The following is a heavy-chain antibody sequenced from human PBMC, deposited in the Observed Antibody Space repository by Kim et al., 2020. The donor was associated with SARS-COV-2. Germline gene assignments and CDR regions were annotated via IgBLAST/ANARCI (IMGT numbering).Heavy chain of an antibody. Sequence: ASVKVSCKASGYTFTSYSITWVRQAPGQGLELVGWISPYNGNTNYAQKLHVRVTMTTDTSTSTAYMELRSLRSDDTAVYYCARGDGVDYWGQGTLVTVSS. D-gene: IGHD2-21*02. CDR2: ISPYNGNT. V-gene: IGHV1-18*04. J-gene: IGHJ4*02. CDR1: GYTFTSYS. CDR3: ARGDGVDY.